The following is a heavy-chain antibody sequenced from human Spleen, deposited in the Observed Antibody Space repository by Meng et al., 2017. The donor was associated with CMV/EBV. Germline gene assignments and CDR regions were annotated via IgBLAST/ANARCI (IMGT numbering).Heavy chain of an antibody. D-gene: IGHD4-11*01. Sequence: SETLSLTCTVSGGSITSGGYYWTWIRQHPEKGLEWIGYIYYSANTYYNPSLESRVTISEDTSKNQFSLKLSSVTAADTAVYYCARKDYSNYGGLLKLANWFDPWGQGTLVTVSS. J-gene: IGHJ5*02. V-gene: IGHV4-31*03. CDR1: GGSITSGGYY. CDR3: ARKDYSNYGGLLKLANWFDP. CDR2: IYYSANT.